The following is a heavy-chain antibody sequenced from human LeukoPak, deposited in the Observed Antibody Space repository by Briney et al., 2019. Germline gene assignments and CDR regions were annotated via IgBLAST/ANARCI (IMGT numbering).Heavy chain of an antibody. CDR2: ISGSGGST. V-gene: IGHV3-23*01. CDR1: EFTGFTFSGSA. Sequence: GGSLRLSCAASEFTGFTFSGSAMSWVRQAPGKGLEWVSAISGSGGSTYYADSVKGRFTISRDNSKNTLYLQMNSLRAEDTAVYYCAKEGCSSTSCYPPLWDYWGQGTLVTVSS. D-gene: IGHD2-2*01. CDR3: AKEGCSSTSCYPPLWDY. J-gene: IGHJ4*02.